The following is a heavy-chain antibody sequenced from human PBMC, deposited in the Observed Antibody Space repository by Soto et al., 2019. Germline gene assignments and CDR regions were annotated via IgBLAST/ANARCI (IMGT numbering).Heavy chain of an antibody. D-gene: IGHD3-22*01. V-gene: IGHV1-18*01. Sequence: QVQLLQSGAELRKPGASVKVSCQAFGYSFSYYGINWVRQAPGQGLEWMGWSNPYNGHKNYAQKFADRLTMTTDTSTATVSMELRNLKSDDTAVYYCVRDRLMGYDNSGFYSWGQGTLVTVSS. CDR2: SNPYNGHK. J-gene: IGHJ5*02. CDR1: GYSFSYYG. CDR3: VRDRLMGYDNSGFYS.